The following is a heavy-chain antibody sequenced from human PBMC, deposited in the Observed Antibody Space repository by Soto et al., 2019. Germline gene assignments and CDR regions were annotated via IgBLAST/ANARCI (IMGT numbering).Heavy chain of an antibody. CDR1: GGSFSSYA. CDR3: AIYHLELFRFDY. CDR2: ISLYNGNT. J-gene: IGHJ4*02. V-gene: IGHV1-18*01. Sequence: QVQLVQSGAEVKKPGSSVKVSCKASGGSFSSYAISWVRQAPGQGLEWMGWISLYNGNTNYAQQFQGRVTMTTDTSTSTAYMELRSLRSDDTAMYFCAIYHLELFRFDYWGQGTLVTVSS. D-gene: IGHD2-2*01.